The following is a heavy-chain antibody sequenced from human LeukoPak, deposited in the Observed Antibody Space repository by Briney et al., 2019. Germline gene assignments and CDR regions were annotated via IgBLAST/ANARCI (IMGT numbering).Heavy chain of an antibody. D-gene: IGHD2/OR15-2a*01. J-gene: IGHJ6*03. CDR3: ANSPNIGNYYYYMDV. CDR1: GFTFGSFG. Sequence: GRSLRLSCAASGFTFGSFGMRWVRQAPGMGLEFVAGIWYDGNNTYYADSLKGGFTISRDNSKDTLFLQVSSLRAEDSAVYYCANSPNIGNYYYYMDVWAKGTTVTVSS. V-gene: IGHV3-33*06. CDR2: IWYDGNNT.